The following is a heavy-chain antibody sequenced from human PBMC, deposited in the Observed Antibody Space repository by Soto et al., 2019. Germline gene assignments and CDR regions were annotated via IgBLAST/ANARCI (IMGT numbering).Heavy chain of an antibody. J-gene: IGHJ4*02. CDR3: ATESGSTYGYFDH. D-gene: IGHD5-18*01. CDR2: ISNSGST. CDR1: GGSVTSDEDY. V-gene: IGHV4-30-4*01. Sequence: PSETLSLTCTVSGGSVTSDEDYWTWIRQSPGKGLEWIGYISNSGSTGCNPSLKTRLSMSVDRSKNQFTLRLTSVTAADTAVYFCATESGSTYGYFDHWGQGTQVTVSS.